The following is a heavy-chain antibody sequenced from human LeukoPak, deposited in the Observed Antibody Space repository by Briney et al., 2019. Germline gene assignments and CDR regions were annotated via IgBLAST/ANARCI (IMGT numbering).Heavy chain of an antibody. Sequence: SETLSLTCVVSGYSISSGYYWGWIRQPPGKGLEWIGSVYQSGSTHYNPSLKSRVTMSLDTSKNQFSLKLSSVTAADTAVYYCARGVAVAGIDYWGQGTLVTVSS. D-gene: IGHD6-19*01. CDR2: VYQSGST. CDR1: GYSISSGYY. V-gene: IGHV4-38-2*01. J-gene: IGHJ4*02. CDR3: ARGVAVAGIDY.